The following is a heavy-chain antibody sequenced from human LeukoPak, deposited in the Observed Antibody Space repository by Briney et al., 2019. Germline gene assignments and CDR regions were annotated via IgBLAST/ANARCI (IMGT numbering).Heavy chain of an antibody. D-gene: IGHD1-7*01. CDR1: GGSISSYY. CDR3: ARYFGSGTTYYYYYMDV. Sequence: SDTLSLTCTVSGGSISSYYWSWIRQPPEKGLEWIGYIYYSGSTNYNPSLKSRVTISVDTSKNQFSLKLSSVTAADTAVYYCARYFGSGTTYYYYYMDVWGKGTTVTVSS. J-gene: IGHJ6*03. V-gene: IGHV4-59*07. CDR2: IYYSGST.